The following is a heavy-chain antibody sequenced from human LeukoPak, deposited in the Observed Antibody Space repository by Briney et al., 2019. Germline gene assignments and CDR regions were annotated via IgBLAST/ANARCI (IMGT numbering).Heavy chain of an antibody. V-gene: IGHV3-30*18. J-gene: IGHJ6*02. CDR1: GFTFSSYG. D-gene: IGHD2-15*01. CDR2: ISYDGSNK. CDR3: AKVSGGPGYYYYGMDV. Sequence: GGSLRLSCAASGFTFSSYGMHWVRQAPGKGLEWVAVISYDGSNKYYADSVKGRFTISRDNSKNTLYLQMNSLRAGDTAVYYCAKVSGGPGYYYYGMDVWGQGTTVTVSS.